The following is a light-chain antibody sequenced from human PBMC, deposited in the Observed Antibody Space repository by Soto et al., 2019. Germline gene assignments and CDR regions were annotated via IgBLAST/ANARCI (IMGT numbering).Light chain of an antibody. Sequence: DIVLTQSPGTLSLSPGESAALSCRASQSVTSDYLVWYRQKPGQAPRLLIYAVSSRAAGIPDRFSGSGSGTDFTLTITRLEPEDSAVYYCQQHSSSLWTFGQGTRVEV. CDR2: AVS. V-gene: IGKV3-20*01. CDR3: QQHSSSLWT. CDR1: QSVTSDY. J-gene: IGKJ1*01.